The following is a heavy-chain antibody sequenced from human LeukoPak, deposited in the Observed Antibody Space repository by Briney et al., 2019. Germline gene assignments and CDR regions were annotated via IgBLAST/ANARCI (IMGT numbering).Heavy chain of an antibody. Sequence: SETLSLTCAVYGGSFSGYYWSWIRQPPGKGLEWIGEINHSGSTNYNPSLKSRVTISVDTPKNQFSLKLSSVTAADTAVYYCARGNRPYFDYWGQGTLVTVSS. V-gene: IGHV4-34*01. CDR2: INHSGST. J-gene: IGHJ4*02. CDR1: GGSFSGYY. D-gene: IGHD1-14*01. CDR3: ARGNRPYFDY.